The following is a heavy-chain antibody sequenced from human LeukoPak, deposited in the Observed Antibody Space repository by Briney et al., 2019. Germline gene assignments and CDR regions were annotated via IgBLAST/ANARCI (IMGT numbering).Heavy chain of an antibody. CDR3: ARAADTAMVMGHYYYYYMDV. V-gene: IGHV1-69*05. D-gene: IGHD5-18*01. Sequence: ASVKVSCKASGGTFSSYAISWVRQAPGQGLEWVGGIIPIFGTANYAQKFQGRVTITTDESTSTAYMELSSLRSEDTAVYYCARAADTAMVMGHYYYYYMDVWGKGTTVTVSS. CDR1: GGTFSSYA. J-gene: IGHJ6*03. CDR2: IIPIFGTA.